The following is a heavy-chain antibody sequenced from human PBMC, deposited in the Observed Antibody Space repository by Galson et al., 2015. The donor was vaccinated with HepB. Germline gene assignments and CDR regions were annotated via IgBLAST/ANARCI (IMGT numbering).Heavy chain of an antibody. Sequence: SVKVSCKASGYTFTSYGISWVRQAPGQGLEWMGWISAYNGNTNYAQKLQGRVTMSTDTSTSTAYMELRSLRSDDTAVYYCARDRSSVSASGWYSGRTLGVGSGGQGTLFSVSS. CDR3: ARDRSSVSASGWYSGRTLGVGS. J-gene: IGHJ4*02. CDR1: GYTFTSYG. D-gene: IGHD6-19*01. CDR2: ISAYNGNT. V-gene: IGHV1-18*01.